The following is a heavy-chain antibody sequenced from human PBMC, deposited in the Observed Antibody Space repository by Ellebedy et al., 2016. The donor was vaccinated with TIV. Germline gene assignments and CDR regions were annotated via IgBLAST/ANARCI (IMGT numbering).Heavy chain of an antibody. D-gene: IGHD6-19*01. V-gene: IGHV4-39*01. CDR3: ARRSSYWSALAF. CDR2: IYYDGST. CDR1: GGSISITSYY. Sequence: MPSETLSLTCTVSGGSISITSYYWGWIRQPPGKGLAWIGSIYYDGSTYYNPSLKSRVTISNDTSKNQVSLKLTSVTAADTAVYYCARRSSYWSALAFWGQGTLATVSS. J-gene: IGHJ4*02.